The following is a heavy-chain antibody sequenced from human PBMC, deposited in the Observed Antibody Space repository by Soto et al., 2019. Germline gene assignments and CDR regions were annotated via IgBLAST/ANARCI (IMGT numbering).Heavy chain of an antibody. CDR2: ISYDGSNK. V-gene: IGHV3-30-3*01. CDR3: ESDEVVRVSGGGYFDY. D-gene: IGHD3-10*01. J-gene: IGHJ4*02. CDR1: GFTFSSYA. Sequence: QVQLVESGGGVVQPGRSLRISCAASGFTFSSYAMHWVRQAPGKGLEWVAVISYDGSNKYYADSVKGRFTISRDNSKNTLYLQMTSLRAEDTAVYYCESDEVVRVSGGGYFDYWGQGTLVTVSS.